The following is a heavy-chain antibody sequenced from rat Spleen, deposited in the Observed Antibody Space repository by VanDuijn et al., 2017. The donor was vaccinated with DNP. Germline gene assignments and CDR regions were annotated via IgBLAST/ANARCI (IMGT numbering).Heavy chain of an antibody. V-gene: IGHV5S10*01. D-gene: IGHD1-7*01. CDR1: GFTFGDYA. CDR3: ATSSYYGYDYGFGY. J-gene: IGHJ3*01. Sequence: EVQLVESGGGLVQPGNSLKLSCAASGFTFGDYAMAWVRQSPKKGQEWVATIIYDGSSIYYRDSVRGRFTISRDYARSTLYLQMDSLRSEDTATYYCATSSYYGYDYGFGYWGQGTLVTVSS. CDR2: IIYDGSSI.